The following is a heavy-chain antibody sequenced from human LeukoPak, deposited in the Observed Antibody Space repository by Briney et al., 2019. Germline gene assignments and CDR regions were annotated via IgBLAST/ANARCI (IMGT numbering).Heavy chain of an antibody. J-gene: IGHJ4*02. CDR1: GGTFSSYA. CDR2: IIPILGTA. CDR3: ARALPVAGRSPFDY. Sequence: ASVKVSCKASGGTFSSYAISWVRQALGQGLEWMGGIIPILGTANYAQKFQGRVTITADESTSTAYMELSSLRSEDTAVYYCARALPVAGRSPFDYWGQGTLVTVSS. V-gene: IGHV1-69*13. D-gene: IGHD6-19*01.